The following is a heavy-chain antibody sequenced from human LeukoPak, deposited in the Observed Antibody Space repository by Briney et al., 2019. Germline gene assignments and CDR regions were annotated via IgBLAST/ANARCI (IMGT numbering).Heavy chain of an antibody. V-gene: IGHV1-18*01. CDR3: ARGYYGSGSYYWGGYYYYGMDV. CDR1: GYTFTSYG. CDR2: ISAYNGNT. D-gene: IGHD3-10*01. J-gene: IGHJ6*02. Sequence: ASVKVSCKASGYTFTSYGISWVRQAPGQGHEWMGWISAYNGNTNYAKKLQGRVTMTTDTSTSTVYMELRSLRSDDTAVYYCARGYYGSGSYYWGGYYYYGMDVWGQGTTVTVSS.